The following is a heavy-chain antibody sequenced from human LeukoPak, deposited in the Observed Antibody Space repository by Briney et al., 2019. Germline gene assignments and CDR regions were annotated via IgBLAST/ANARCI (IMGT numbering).Heavy chain of an antibody. Sequence: PGGSLRLSCAASGFTFSSYGMPWVRQAPGKGLEWVAVISYDGSNKYYADSVKGRFTISRDNSKNTLYLQMNSLRAEDTAVYYCANTVITMIVVAPIGYWGQGTLVTVSS. D-gene: IGHD3-22*01. CDR3: ANTVITMIVVAPIGY. CDR1: GFTFSSYG. CDR2: ISYDGSNK. J-gene: IGHJ4*02. V-gene: IGHV3-30*18.